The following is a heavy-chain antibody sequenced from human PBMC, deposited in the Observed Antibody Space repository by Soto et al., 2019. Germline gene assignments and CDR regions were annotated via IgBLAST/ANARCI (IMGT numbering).Heavy chain of an antibody. CDR2: ISGGGSTT. V-gene: IGHV3-23*01. Sequence: GGSLRLSCVASGFTFSSYAMSWVRQAPGKGLEWVSGISGGGSTTYYADSVKGRFTISRDNSKNTLYLQVNSLRAEDTAVYYCARDQAAGGTISRYFQDWGQGTLVTVSS. D-gene: IGHD6-13*01. J-gene: IGHJ1*01. CDR1: GFTFSSYA. CDR3: ARDQAAGGTISRYFQD.